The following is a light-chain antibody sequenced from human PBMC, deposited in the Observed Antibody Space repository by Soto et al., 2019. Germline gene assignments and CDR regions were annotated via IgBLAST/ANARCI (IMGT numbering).Light chain of an antibody. Sequence: EIVLTQSPATLSLSPGERATLSCRASQSVSSYLAWYQQKPGQAPRLLIYDASNRATGIPARFSGSGSGTDFTLTISSLEPEDFAVYYCQQRSTWPKTSGQGTKV. CDR2: DAS. V-gene: IGKV3-11*01. J-gene: IGKJ1*01. CDR3: QQRSTWPKT. CDR1: QSVSSY.